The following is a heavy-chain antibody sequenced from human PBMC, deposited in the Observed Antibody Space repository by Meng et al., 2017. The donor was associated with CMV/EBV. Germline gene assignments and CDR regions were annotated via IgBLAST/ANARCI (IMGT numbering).Heavy chain of an antibody. CDR2: INPSGGST. CDR1: TFTSYY. V-gene: IGHV1-46*01. J-gene: IGHJ4*02. CDR3: ARDGDDIVVVPAAIPFDY. D-gene: IGHD2-2*01. Sequence: TFTSYYMHWGRQAPGQGLEWMGIINPSGGSTSYAQKFQGRVTMTRDTSTSTVYMELSSLRSEDTAVYYCARDGDDIVVVPAAIPFDYWGQGTLVTVSS.